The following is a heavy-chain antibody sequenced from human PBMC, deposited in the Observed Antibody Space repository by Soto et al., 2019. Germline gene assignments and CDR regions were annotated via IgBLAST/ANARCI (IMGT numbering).Heavy chain of an antibody. CDR1: GFTFSGSA. D-gene: IGHD3-22*01. V-gene: IGHV3-73*01. Sequence: PGESLKISCAASGFTFSGSAMHWVRQASGKGLEWGGRIRSKSNSYATAYAASVKGMLTITTDDSKETAYLQIHSLKTEATGVYNCTRYPTNSYASIGSANWFDPWAPGTLVPVSP. J-gene: IGHJ5*02. CDR2: IRSKSNSYAT. CDR3: TRYPTNSYASIGSANWFDP.